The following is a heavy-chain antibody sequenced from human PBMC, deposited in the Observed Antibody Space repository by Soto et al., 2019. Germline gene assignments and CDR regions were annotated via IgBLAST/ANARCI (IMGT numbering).Heavy chain of an antibody. D-gene: IGHD2-21*02. CDR1: GDTFTDYY. J-gene: IGHJ4*02. V-gene: IGHV1-46*01. CDR2: VNPSGGHT. Sequence: QVQLMQSGAEVKKPGASVKVSCKASGDTFTDYYIHWVRQAPGQGLQWMGTVNPSGGHTTYAQHYLGRVTMTTDTSTRSPYMELTSLTSDDTAIYYCARGGPVVVVTAALDYWGQGTLVTVSS. CDR3: ARGGPVVVVTAALDY.